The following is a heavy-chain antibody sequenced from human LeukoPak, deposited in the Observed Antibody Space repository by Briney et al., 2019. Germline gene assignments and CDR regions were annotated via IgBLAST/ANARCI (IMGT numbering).Heavy chain of an antibody. D-gene: IGHD3-22*01. CDR2: IRYDGSNK. CDR1: GFTFSSYG. Sequence: GGSLRLSCAASGFTFSSYGMHWVRQAPGKGLEWVAFIRYDGSNKYYADSVKGRFTISRDDSKNTLYLQMNSLRAEDTAIYYCAKDFYRTPNYYDSRGYYFDYWGQGTLVTVSS. J-gene: IGHJ4*02. V-gene: IGHV3-30*02. CDR3: AKDFYRTPNYYDSRGYYFDY.